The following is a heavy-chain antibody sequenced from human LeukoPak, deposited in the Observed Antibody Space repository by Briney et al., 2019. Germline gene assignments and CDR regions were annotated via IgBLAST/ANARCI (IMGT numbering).Heavy chain of an antibody. D-gene: IGHD6-13*01. CDR2: SGGSGRRT. CDR1: GFTFPRHA. Sequence: GGSLRLSCAASGFTFPRHAMSWVRQAPGKGLEWVASSGGSGRRTHYADSVKGRFTIPRDNSQNTVYLHMNSLRADDTAVYYCAKSPGIAAAVPFDPWGQGTLVTVSS. J-gene: IGHJ5*02. CDR3: AKSPGIAAAVPFDP. V-gene: IGHV3-23*01.